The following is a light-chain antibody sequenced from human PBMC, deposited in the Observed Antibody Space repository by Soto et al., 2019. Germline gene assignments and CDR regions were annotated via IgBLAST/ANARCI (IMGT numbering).Light chain of an antibody. CDR1: QSVSSN. Sequence: EIVGTQSPATLLVFTRERATLSCRASQSVSSNLDWYQQKPGQAPRPLIYGASTRATGIPARFSGSGSGTEFTLTISSLQSVDFLVIQWPPKTTLFPWT. V-gene: IGKV3-15*01. CDR3: PPKTTLFPWT. J-gene: IGKJ1*01. CDR2: GAS.